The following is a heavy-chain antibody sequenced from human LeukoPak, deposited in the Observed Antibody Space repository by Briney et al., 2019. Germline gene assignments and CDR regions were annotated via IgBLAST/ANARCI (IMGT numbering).Heavy chain of an antibody. D-gene: IGHD4-17*01. J-gene: IGHJ4*02. Sequence: HSGGTLRLSCAVSGFTFSSYAMSWVRQAPGKGLEWVSAISGSGGSTYYADSVKGRFTISRDNSKNTLYLQMNSLRAEDTAVYYCAKGGLDYGDYGGLGAVYWGQGTLVTVSS. CDR1: GFTFSSYA. CDR2: ISGSGGST. CDR3: AKGGLDYGDYGGLGAVY. V-gene: IGHV3-23*01.